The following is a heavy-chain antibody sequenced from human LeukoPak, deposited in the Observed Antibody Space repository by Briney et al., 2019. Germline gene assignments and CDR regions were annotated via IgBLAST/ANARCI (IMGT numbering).Heavy chain of an antibody. CDR1: GGSFSGYY. D-gene: IGHD3-22*01. J-gene: IGHJ4*02. Sequence: SETLSLTCAVYGGSFSGYYWTWIRQPPGKGLEWIGSIYYSGSTYYNPSLKSRVTISVDTSKNQFSLKLSSVTAADTAVYYCARHYYYDSSGYYSPFDYWGQGTLVTVSS. CDR3: ARHYYYDSSGYYSPFDY. V-gene: IGHV4-34*01. CDR2: IYYSGST.